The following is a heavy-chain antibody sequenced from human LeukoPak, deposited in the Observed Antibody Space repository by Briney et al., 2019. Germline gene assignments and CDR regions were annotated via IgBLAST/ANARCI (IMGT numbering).Heavy chain of an antibody. CDR3: SREHYSTSDY. Sequence: PSETLSLTCTVSGGSISSSSHHWAWIRHPPGKGLEWIASIYYTGNSYYNPSLRSRLTISVDSSKDQFSLRLSSVTAADTAVYYCSREHYSTSDYWGQGILVTVSS. V-gene: IGHV4-39*01. J-gene: IGHJ4*02. D-gene: IGHD1/OR15-1a*01. CDR1: GGSISSSSHH. CDR2: IYYTGNS.